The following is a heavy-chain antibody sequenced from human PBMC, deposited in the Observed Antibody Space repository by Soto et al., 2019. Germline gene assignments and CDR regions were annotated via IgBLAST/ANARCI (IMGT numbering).Heavy chain of an antibody. D-gene: IGHD2-2*02. Sequence: PGGSLRLSCAASGFTFSSYAMSWVRQAPGKGLEWVSAISGSGGSTYYADSVKGRFTISRDNSKNTLYLQMNSLRAEDTAVYYCAKENCSSTSCYNGMVSWFDPWGQGTLVTVSS. V-gene: IGHV3-23*01. CDR1: GFTFSSYA. CDR3: AKENCSSTSCYNGMVSWFDP. CDR2: ISGSGGST. J-gene: IGHJ5*02.